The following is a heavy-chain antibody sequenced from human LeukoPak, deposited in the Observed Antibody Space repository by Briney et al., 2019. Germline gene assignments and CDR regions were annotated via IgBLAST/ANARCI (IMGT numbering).Heavy chain of an antibody. D-gene: IGHD3-3*01. CDR3: ARERVYYDFWSGYGGWFDP. J-gene: IGHJ5*02. CDR2: IYYSGSA. CDR1: GGSISSYY. Sequence: SETLSLTCTVSGGSISSYYWSWIRQPPGKGLEWIGYIYYSGSANYNHSLKSRVTISVDTSKNQFSLKLSSVTAADTAVYYCARERVYYDFWSGYGGWFDPWGQGTLVTVSS. V-gene: IGHV4-59*01.